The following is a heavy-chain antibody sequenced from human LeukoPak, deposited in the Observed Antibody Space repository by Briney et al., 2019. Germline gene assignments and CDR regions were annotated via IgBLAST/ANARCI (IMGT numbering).Heavy chain of an antibody. CDR1: GGSISSHY. J-gene: IGHJ4*02. Sequence: SESLSLTCTVSGGSISSHYWNWIRQPPGKGLEWIGHIYYSGGTTYNPSLKSRVTISVDTSMNQFSLKLSSVTGADTAAYYCARALSGYLVAFDYWGQGALVTVSS. CDR3: ARALSGYLVAFDY. V-gene: IGHV4-59*11. CDR2: IYYSGGT. D-gene: IGHD3-22*01.